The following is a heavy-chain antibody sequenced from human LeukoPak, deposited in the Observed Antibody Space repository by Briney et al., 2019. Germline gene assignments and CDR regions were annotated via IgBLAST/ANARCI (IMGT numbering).Heavy chain of an antibody. J-gene: IGHJ5*02. CDR2: ISSSSSYI. CDR3: ARDFAFAGYCSGGSCYGIDP. CDR1: GFTFSSYS. Sequence: GGSLRLSCAASGFTFSSYSMNWVRQAPGKGLEWVSSISSSSSYIYYADSVKGRFTISRDNAKNSLYLQMNSLRAEDTAVYYCARDFAFAGYCSGGSCYGIDPWGQGTVVTVSS. D-gene: IGHD2-15*01. V-gene: IGHV3-21*01.